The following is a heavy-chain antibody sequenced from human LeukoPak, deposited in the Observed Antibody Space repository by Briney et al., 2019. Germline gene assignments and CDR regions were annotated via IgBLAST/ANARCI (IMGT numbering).Heavy chain of an antibody. D-gene: IGHD2-2*01. Sequence: PGGSLRLSCAASGFTFSNYAMSWVRQAPGKGLEWVSAVSGRDTSTYYTDSVKGRFTISRDNSKNTLYLQMNSLRAEDTAVYYCAKDELGYCSSTSCPGAFDIWGQGTMVTVSS. CDR3: AKDELGYCSSTSCPGAFDI. V-gene: IGHV3-23*01. CDR1: GFTFSNYA. CDR2: VSGRDTST. J-gene: IGHJ3*02.